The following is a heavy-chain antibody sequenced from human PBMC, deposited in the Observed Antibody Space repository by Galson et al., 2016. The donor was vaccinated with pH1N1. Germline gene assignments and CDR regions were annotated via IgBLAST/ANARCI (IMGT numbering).Heavy chain of an antibody. CDR2: ISANNGNT. D-gene: IGHD1-14*01. J-gene: IGHJ3*02. V-gene: IGHV1-18*04. CDR3: ARKPQTHALDI. Sequence: QSGAEVKKPGASVKVSCKASGYTFTTYGISWVRQAPGQGLEWMGWISANNGNTNSAQKLQGRVTMTTDTSTTTAYMALTSLTSDDTAVYYCARKPQTHALDIWGQGTMVTVSS. CDR1: GYTFTTYG.